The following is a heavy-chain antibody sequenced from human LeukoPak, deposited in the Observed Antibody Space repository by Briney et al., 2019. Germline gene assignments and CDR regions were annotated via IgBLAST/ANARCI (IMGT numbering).Heavy chain of an antibody. Sequence: PGGSLRLSCAASGFTFSDYYMSWIRQAPGKGLEWVSYISSSSSYTKYADSVKGRFTISRDNAKNSLYLQMNSLRAEDTAVYYCARDVGEQQPETGYFQHWGQGTLVTVSS. CDR1: GFTFSDYY. CDR3: ARDVGEQQPETGYFQH. D-gene: IGHD6-13*01. CDR2: ISSSSSYT. J-gene: IGHJ1*01. V-gene: IGHV3-11*05.